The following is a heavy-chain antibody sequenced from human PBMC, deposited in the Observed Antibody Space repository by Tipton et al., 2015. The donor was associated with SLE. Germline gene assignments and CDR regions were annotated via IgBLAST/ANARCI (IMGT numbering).Heavy chain of an antibody. V-gene: IGHV4-30-4*08. CDR2: IYYSGST. Sequence: TLSLTCTVSGGSISSGDYYWSWIRQPPGKGLEWIGYIYYSGSTYYNPSLKSRVTISVDTSKNQFSLKLSSVTAADTAVYYCARERGGSCGFAPWGQGSLVTLSS. D-gene: IGHD6-13*01. CDR1: GGSISSGDYY. J-gene: IGHJ5*02. CDR3: ARERGGSCGFAP.